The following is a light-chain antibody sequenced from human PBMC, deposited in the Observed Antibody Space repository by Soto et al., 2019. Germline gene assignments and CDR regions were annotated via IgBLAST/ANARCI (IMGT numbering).Light chain of an antibody. CDR2: AAS. CDR1: QGIANH. J-gene: IGKJ4*01. CDR3: QQTFSVPLT. V-gene: IGKV1-39*01. Sequence: DIPLTQSPSSMSASVGDSVTITCRPSQGIANHLNWYQQRPGKAPNLLIYAASTLHSGVPSRFSGGGSGTAFTLTITNLQPEDFATYFCQQTFSVPLTFSGGTKVQ.